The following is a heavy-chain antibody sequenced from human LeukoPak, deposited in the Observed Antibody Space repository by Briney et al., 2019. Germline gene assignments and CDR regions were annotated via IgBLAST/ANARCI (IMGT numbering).Heavy chain of an antibody. Sequence: GGSLRLSCAASGFTFSSYWMHWVRQAPGKGLVWVSRINSDGSSTSYADSVKGRFTISRDNAKKTLYLQMNSLRAEDTAVYYCAKSFLELEAYDYYMDVWGKGTTVTVSS. CDR3: AKSFLELEAYDYYMDV. CDR2: INSDGSST. V-gene: IGHV3-74*01. J-gene: IGHJ6*03. D-gene: IGHD1-7*01. CDR1: GFTFSSYW.